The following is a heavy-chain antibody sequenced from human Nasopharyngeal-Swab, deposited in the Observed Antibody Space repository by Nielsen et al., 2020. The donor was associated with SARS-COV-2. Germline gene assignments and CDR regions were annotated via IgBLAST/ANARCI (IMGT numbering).Heavy chain of an antibody. V-gene: IGHV3-53*01. D-gene: IGHD3-3*01. Sequence: GESLKISCAASGIFVSGNYMNWVRQAPGMGLEWVSVVYAGGSTFHADSVKGRFTISRDNSKNKLYLQMNNLRPEDTAMYYCASPVFGVVSDAFDLWGQGTMVTVSS. CDR1: GIFVSGNY. J-gene: IGHJ3*01. CDR2: VYAGGST. CDR3: ASPVFGVVSDAFDL.